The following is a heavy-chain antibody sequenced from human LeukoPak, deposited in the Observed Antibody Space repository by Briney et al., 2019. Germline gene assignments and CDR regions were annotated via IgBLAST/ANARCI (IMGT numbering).Heavy chain of an antibody. CDR3: VRDNPRQQGFAY. Sequence: GSLRLSCAASGFTFTTYAMTWVRQAPGKGLEWVSVISGSGGSTYYADSVKGRFTISRDNSKNTLHLQMNSLRAEDTAVYYCVRDNPRQQGFAYWGQGTLVTVSS. CDR1: GFTFTTYA. J-gene: IGHJ4*02. CDR2: ISGSGGST. D-gene: IGHD6-13*01. V-gene: IGHV3-23*01.